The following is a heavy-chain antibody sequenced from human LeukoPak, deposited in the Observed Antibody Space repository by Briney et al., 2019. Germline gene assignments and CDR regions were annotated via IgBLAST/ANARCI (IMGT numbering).Heavy chain of an antibody. V-gene: IGHV4-59*11. CDR3: ARGYYEGWFDP. CDR2: IHYSGST. J-gene: IGHJ5*02. CDR1: GGSISSHF. D-gene: IGHD3-22*01. Sequence: SETLSLTCTVSGGSISSHFWTWIRQPPGKGLEWIGYIHYSGSTNYNPSLKSRVSISVDTSKNEFSLKLSSVTAADMAVYYCARGYYEGWFDPWGQGTLVTVSS.